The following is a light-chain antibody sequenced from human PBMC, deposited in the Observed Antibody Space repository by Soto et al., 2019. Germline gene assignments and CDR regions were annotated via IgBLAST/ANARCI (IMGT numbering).Light chain of an antibody. CDR1: QSISSW. Sequence: DIQMTQSPSTLSASVGDRVTITCRASQSISSWLGWYQQKPGKAPKLLIYDSSSLKSGVPSRFSGSGSGTEFTLPINSLQPDDFATYYCQQYNTYSTFAQGTRLEIK. CDR3: QQYNTYST. V-gene: IGKV1-5*01. J-gene: IGKJ5*01. CDR2: DSS.